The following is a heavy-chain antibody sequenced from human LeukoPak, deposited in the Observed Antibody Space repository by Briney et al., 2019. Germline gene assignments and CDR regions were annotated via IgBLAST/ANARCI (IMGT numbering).Heavy chain of an antibody. J-gene: IGHJ4*02. V-gene: IGHV1-2*02. CDR3: ARPYYYGSGSPFDY. Sequence: ASVKVSCKASGYTFTGYYMHWVRQAPGQGLEWMGWIYPNSGGTNYAQKFQGRVTMTRDTSISTAYMELSRLRSDDTAVYYCARPYYYGSGSPFDYWGQGTLVTVSS. D-gene: IGHD3-10*01. CDR1: GYTFTGYY. CDR2: IYPNSGGT.